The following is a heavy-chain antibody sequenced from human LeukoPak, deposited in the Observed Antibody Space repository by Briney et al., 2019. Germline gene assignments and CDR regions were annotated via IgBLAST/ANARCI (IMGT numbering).Heavy chain of an antibody. J-gene: IGHJ5*02. CDR2: IKQDGSEK. V-gene: IGHV3-7*01. D-gene: IGHD2-15*01. CDR1: GFTFNNYW. Sequence: PGGSLRLSCAASGFTFNNYWMSWVRQAPGKGLEWVANIKQDGSEKYYVDSVKGRFTISRDNAKNSLYLQMNSLRAEDTAVYYCARGMAVAANWFDPWGQGTLVTVSS. CDR3: ARGMAVAANWFDP.